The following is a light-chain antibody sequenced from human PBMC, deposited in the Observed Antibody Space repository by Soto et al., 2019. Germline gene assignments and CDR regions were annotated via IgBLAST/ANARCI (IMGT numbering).Light chain of an antibody. Sequence: QSVLTQPASVSGSHGQSITISCTGTSSDVGGYNYVSWYQQHPGKAPKLLINDVSNRPSGISDRFSGSKSGNTASLTISGLQAEDEADYYCSSYTSSTTNVFGTGTKLTVL. CDR3: SSYTSSTTNV. V-gene: IGLV2-14*03. J-gene: IGLJ1*01. CDR1: SSDVGGYNY. CDR2: DVS.